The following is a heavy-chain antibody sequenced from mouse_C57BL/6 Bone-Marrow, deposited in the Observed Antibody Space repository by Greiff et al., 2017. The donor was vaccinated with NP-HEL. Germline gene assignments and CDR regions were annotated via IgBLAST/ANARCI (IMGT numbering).Heavy chain of an antibody. CDR3: ARCDYDWFAY. J-gene: IGHJ3*01. D-gene: IGHD2-4*01. CDR1: GFTFTDYY. Sequence: DVMLVESGGGLVQPGGSLSLSCAASGFTFTDYYMSWVRQPPGKALEWLGFIRNKANGYTTEYSASVKGRFTISRDNSQSILYLQMNALRAEDSATYYCARCDYDWFAYWGQGTLVTVSA. CDR2: IRNKANGYTT. V-gene: IGHV7-3*01.